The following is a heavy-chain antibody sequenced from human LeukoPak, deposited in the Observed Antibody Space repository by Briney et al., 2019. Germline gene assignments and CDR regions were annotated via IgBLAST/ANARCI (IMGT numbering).Heavy chain of an antibody. CDR3: ARGRSGSYSEFDY. Sequence: SETLSLTCSVSGGSIRSYYWSWIRQPPGKGLEWIGYIYYSGGTNYNPTLKSRVTISVDTSKNQFSLKLSSVTAADTAVYYCARGRSGSYSEFDYWGQGTLVTVSS. J-gene: IGHJ4*02. CDR2: IYYSGGT. D-gene: IGHD1-26*01. V-gene: IGHV4-59*01. CDR1: GGSIRSYY.